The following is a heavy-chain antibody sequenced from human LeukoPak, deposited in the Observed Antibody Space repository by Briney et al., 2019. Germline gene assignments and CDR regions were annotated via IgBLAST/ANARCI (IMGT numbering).Heavy chain of an antibody. CDR1: AFIFSGHW. CDR2: IKEDGGET. Sequence: GGSLRLSCEGSAFIFSGHWMNWVRQTPGKGLEWVANIKEDGGETYYVDSVKGRFTISRDNDKNTLYLQMNSLRAEDTAVYYCEAYGSVWGQGTLVIVSS. J-gene: IGHJ4*02. V-gene: IGHV3-7*03. CDR3: EAYGSV. D-gene: IGHD3-10*01.